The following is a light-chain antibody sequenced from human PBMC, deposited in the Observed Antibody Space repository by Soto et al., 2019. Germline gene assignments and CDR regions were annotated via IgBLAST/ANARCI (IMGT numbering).Light chain of an antibody. CDR2: GNS. CDR1: XSNLXAGYD. V-gene: IGLV1-40*01. J-gene: IGLJ2*01. CDR3: QSYDSSLRVV. Sequence: QSVLTQPPSVSGAPGQRVTISCTXSXSNLXAGYDVHWYQQLPGTAPKLLIYGNSNRPSGVPDRFSGSKSGTSASLAITGLQAEDEADYYCQSYDSSLRVVFGGGTKLTVL.